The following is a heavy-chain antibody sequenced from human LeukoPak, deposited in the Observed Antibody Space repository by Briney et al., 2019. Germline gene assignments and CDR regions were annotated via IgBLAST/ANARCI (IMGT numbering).Heavy chain of an antibody. CDR1: GFTFDDYA. CDR3: AKDACTNGVCYYFDY. J-gene: IGHJ4*02. CDR2: ISWNSGSI. V-gene: IGHV3-9*01. D-gene: IGHD2-8*01. Sequence: GGSLRLSCAASGFTFDDYAMPWVRQAPGKGLEWVSGISWNSGSIGYADSVKGRFTISRDNAKNSLYLQMNSLRAEDTALYYCAKDACTNGVCYYFDYWGQGTLVTVSS.